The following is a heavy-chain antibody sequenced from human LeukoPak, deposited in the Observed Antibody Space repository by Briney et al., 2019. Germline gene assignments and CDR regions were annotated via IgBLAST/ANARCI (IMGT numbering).Heavy chain of an antibody. CDR3: AGHLHSDGSGSYLNWLDP. V-gene: IGHV4-4*09. D-gene: IGHD3-10*01. J-gene: IGHJ5*02. CDR1: GGSVISYY. CDR2: IYTRGKT. Sequence: PSETLSLTCTVSGGSVISYYWSWIRQPPGKGLEWVGYIYTRGKTNSNPSLKGRVTILGDTSKNQFSLKLSSVTAADTAVYYCAGHLHSDGSGSYLNWLDPWGQGILVTVSS.